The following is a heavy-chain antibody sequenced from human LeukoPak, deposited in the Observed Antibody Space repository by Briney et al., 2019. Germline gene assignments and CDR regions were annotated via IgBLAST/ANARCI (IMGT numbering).Heavy chain of an antibody. D-gene: IGHD6-13*01. J-gene: IGHJ6*02. CDR1: GGSISSSSYY. Sequence: SETLSLTCTVSGGSISSSSYYWGWIRQPPGKGLEWIGSIYYSGSTYYNPSLKSRVAISVDTSKNQFSLKLSSVTAADTAVYYCARLWQQPPYYGMDVWGQGTTVTVSS. V-gene: IGHV4-39*01. CDR3: ARLWQQPPYYGMDV. CDR2: IYYSGST.